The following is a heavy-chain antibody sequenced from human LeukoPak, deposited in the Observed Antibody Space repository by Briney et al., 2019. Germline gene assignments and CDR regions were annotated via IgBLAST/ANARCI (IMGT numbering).Heavy chain of an antibody. CDR3: AREYGDYDFWSGYYTHDAFNI. Sequence: GGSLRLSCAASGFTFSSYEMYWVRQAPGKGLEWVSYISSSGSTIYYADSVKGRFTISRDNAKNSLYLQMNSLRAEDTAVYYCAREYGDYDFWSGYYTHDAFNIWGQGTMVTVSS. D-gene: IGHD3-3*01. J-gene: IGHJ3*02. CDR2: ISSSGSTI. CDR1: GFTFSSYE. V-gene: IGHV3-48*03.